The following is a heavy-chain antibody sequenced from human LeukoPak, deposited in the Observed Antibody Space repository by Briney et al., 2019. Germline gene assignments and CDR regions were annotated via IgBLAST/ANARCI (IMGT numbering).Heavy chain of an antibody. J-gene: IGHJ4*02. CDR1: GFTFSTYW. CDR3: IRETHVGLHLEY. CDR2: INTDGDVT. V-gene: IGHV3-74*03. D-gene: IGHD3-10*01. Sequence: PGGSLRLSCGASGFTFSTYWMHWVRHAAGKGLVWVARINTDGDVTTYADSVRGRFTVSRDNAENTLYLQMNDLRPEDTAVYYCIRETHVGLHLEYWGEGTLARVAS.